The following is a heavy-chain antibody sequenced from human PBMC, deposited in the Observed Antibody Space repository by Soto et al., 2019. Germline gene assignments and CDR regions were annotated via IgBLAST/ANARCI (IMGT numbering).Heavy chain of an antibody. Sequence: SETLSLTCTVSGGSISSGGYYWSWIRQHPGKGLEWIGYIYYSGSTNYNPSLKSRVTISVDTSKNQFSLQLNSVTATDTAVYYCAQRTLTNWFDPWGQGTPVTVSS. D-gene: IGHD4-4*01. CDR2: IYYSGST. J-gene: IGHJ5*02. V-gene: IGHV4-31*03. CDR3: AQRTLTNWFDP. CDR1: GGSISSGGYY.